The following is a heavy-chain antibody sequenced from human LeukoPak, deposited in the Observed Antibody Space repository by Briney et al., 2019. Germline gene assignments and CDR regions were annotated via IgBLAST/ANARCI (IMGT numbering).Heavy chain of an antibody. Sequence: GGSLRLSCAASGFTFSSYGMHWVRQAPGKGLEWVAVISYDGSNKYYADSVKGRFTISRDNSKNTLYLQMNSLRAEDTAVYYCAKAVAAEPYFDYWGQGTLVTVSS. J-gene: IGHJ4*02. CDR1: GFTFSSYG. CDR2: ISYDGSNK. CDR3: AKAVAAEPYFDY. V-gene: IGHV3-30*18. D-gene: IGHD6-19*01.